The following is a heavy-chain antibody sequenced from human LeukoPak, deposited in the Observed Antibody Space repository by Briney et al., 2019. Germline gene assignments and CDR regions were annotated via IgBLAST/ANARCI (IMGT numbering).Heavy chain of an antibody. J-gene: IGHJ4*02. D-gene: IGHD3-10*01. CDR3: ARGLDTMVRGVIMDYFDY. CDR2: IYYSGST. CDR1: GGSISSGGYY. Sequence: SQTLSLTCTVSGGSISSGGYYWSWIRQHPGKGLEWIGYIYYSGSTYYNPSLKSRVTISVDTSKNQFSLKLSSVTAADTAVYYCARGLDTMVRGVIMDYFDYWGQGTLVTVSS. V-gene: IGHV4-31*03.